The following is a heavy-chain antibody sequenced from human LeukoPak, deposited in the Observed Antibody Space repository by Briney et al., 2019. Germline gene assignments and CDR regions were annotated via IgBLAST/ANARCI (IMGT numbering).Heavy chain of an antibody. D-gene: IGHD5-18*01. CDR2: INYSGIT. CDR1: GGSISGYH. Sequence: SESLSLTCTVSGGSISGYHWSWIRQPPGKGLEWVGYINYSGITSYNPSLKSRVTISVDTSKIQFSLKLSSVTAAGTAVYYCARHVASSAMVDYWGQGALVTVSS. J-gene: IGHJ4*02. V-gene: IGHV4-59*08. CDR3: ARHVASSAMVDY.